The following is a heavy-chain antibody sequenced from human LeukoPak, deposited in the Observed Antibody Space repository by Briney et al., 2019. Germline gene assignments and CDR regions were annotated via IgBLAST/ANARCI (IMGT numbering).Heavy chain of an antibody. D-gene: IGHD1-1*01. V-gene: IGHV3-48*02. CDR3: AGDGTGVLPGDAFDM. CDR2: ISSSSTI. Sequence: PGGSLRLSCAASGFTFSNYIMNWVRQAPGKGLEWVSYISSSSTIYYADSVRGRFTISRDNAQNSLFLQMNSLRDEDTGVYYCAGDGTGVLPGDAFDMWGQGTMVTVSS. J-gene: IGHJ3*02. CDR1: GFTFSNYI.